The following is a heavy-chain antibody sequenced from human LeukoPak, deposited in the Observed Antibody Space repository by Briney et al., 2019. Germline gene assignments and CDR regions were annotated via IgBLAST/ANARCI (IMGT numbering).Heavy chain of an antibody. D-gene: IGHD3-22*01. CDR3: AREGSSGYYYDY. CDR2: ISSSGSTI. CDR1: YY. J-gene: IGHJ4*02. Sequence: YYWGWIRQPPGKGLEWVSYISSSGSTIYYADSVKGRFTISRDNAKNSLYLQMNSLRAEDTAVYYCAREGSSGYYYDYWGQGTLVTVSS. V-gene: IGHV3-11*01.